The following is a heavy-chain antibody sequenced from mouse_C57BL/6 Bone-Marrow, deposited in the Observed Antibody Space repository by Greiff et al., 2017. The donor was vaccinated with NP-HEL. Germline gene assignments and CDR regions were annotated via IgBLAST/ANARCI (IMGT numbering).Heavy chain of an antibody. CDR3: AFYYYGSRSWYFDV. CDR1: GYTFTSYD. CDR2: IYPRDGGT. J-gene: IGHJ1*03. V-gene: IGHV1-85*01. Sequence: VKLQESGPELVKPGASVKLSCKASGYTFTSYDINWVKQRPGQGLEWIGWIYPRDGGTKYNEQFKGKATLTVDTSSRTEYMVIHILTSEASAFYFCAFYYYGSRSWYFDVWGTGTTVTVSS. D-gene: IGHD1-1*01.